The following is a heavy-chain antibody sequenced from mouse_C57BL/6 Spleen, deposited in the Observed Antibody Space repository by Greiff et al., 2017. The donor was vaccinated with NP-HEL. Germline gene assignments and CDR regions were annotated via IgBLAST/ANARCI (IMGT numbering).Heavy chain of an antibody. CDR2: INYDGSST. J-gene: IGHJ4*01. CDR3: AREDWDEDYAMDY. D-gene: IGHD4-1*01. CDR1: GFTFSDYY. V-gene: IGHV5-16*01. Sequence: EVQRVESEGGLVQPGSSMKLSCTASGFTFSDYYMAWVRQVPEKGLEWVANINYDGSSTYYLDSLKSRFIISRDNAKNILYLQMSSLKSEDTATYYCAREDWDEDYAMDYWGQGTSVTVSS.